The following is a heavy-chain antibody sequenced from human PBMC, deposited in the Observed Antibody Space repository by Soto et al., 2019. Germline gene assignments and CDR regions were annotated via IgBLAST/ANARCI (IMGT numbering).Heavy chain of an antibody. V-gene: IGHV3-74*01. Sequence: EVQLVESGGGLVQPGGSLRLSCAASGFTFSSYWMHWVRQAAGKGLVWVSRINSDGSSTSYADSVKGRFTISRDNAKNTLYLQMNSLRAEDTAVYYCARGGRLNWYFDLWGRGTLVTVSS. CDR3: ARGGRLNWYFDL. D-gene: IGHD1-26*01. CDR2: INSDGSST. J-gene: IGHJ2*01. CDR1: GFTFSSYW.